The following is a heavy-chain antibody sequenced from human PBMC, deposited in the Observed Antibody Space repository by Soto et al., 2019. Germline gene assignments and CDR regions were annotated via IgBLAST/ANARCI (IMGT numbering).Heavy chain of an antibody. CDR3: ARVAIAARELYYYYYGMDV. CDR2: IYYSGST. V-gene: IGHV4-31*03. Sequence: SETLSLTCTVSGGSISSGGYYWSWIRQHPGKGLEWIGYIYYSGSTYYNPSLKSRVTISVDTSKNQFSLKLSSVTAADTAVYYCARVAIAARELYYYYYGMDVWGQGTTVTVSS. CDR1: GGSISSGGYY. D-gene: IGHD6-6*01. J-gene: IGHJ6*02.